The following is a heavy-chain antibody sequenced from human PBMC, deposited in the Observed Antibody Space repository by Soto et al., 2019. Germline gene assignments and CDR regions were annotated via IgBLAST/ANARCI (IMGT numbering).Heavy chain of an antibody. Sequence: QVQLVQSGAEVKKPGASVKVSCKASGYTFTSYDINWVRQATGQGLEWMGWMNPNSGNTGYAQKFQGRVTMTRNTSISTAYMELSSLRSEDTAVYYCARRCSGGSCYQAGGYYMDVWGKGTTVTVSS. CDR1: GYTFTSYD. D-gene: IGHD2-15*01. CDR2: MNPNSGNT. V-gene: IGHV1-8*01. CDR3: ARRCSGGSCYQAGGYYMDV. J-gene: IGHJ6*03.